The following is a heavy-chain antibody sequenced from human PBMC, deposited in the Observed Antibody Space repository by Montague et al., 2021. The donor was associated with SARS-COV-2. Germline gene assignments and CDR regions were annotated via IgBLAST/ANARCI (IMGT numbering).Heavy chain of an antibody. V-gene: IGHV3-30-3*01. J-gene: IGHJ6*02. CDR2: ISYDGSNK. CDR1: GFTFSSYA. Sequence: SLRLSCAASGFTFSSYAMHWVRQAPGKGLEWVAVISYDGSNKYYADSVKGRFTISRDNSKNTLYLQMNSLRAEDTAVYYCARTLLDYYGMDVWGRGTLVTVSS. D-gene: IGHD2/OR15-2a*01. CDR3: ARTLLDYYGMDV.